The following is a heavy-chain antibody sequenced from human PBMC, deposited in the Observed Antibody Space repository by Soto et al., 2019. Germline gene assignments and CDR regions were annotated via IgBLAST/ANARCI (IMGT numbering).Heavy chain of an antibody. J-gene: IGHJ4*02. CDR2: IYYSGSA. CDR3: SRLYYYDTSGYLSFDY. D-gene: IGHD3-22*01. CDR1: GNSISSGDYY. V-gene: IGHV4-30-4*01. Sequence: SETLSLTCTVSGNSISSGDYYWSWVRQSPGKGLDWIGYIYYSGSAYYNPSLKSRPTISVDTSRNQFSLELTSVTAADTAVYYCSRLYYYDTSGYLSFDYWGQGTLVTVSS.